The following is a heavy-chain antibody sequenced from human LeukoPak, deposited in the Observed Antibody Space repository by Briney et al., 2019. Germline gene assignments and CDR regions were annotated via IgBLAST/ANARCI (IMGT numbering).Heavy chain of an antibody. CDR3: AKDRVWFGDSDY. CDR2: ISTYNGNT. V-gene: IGHV1-18*01. D-gene: IGHD3-10*01. CDR1: GYTFTIYG. J-gene: IGHJ4*02. Sequence: GASVKVSCKASGYTFTIYGITWVRQAPGQGLEWMGWISTYNGNTNYAQKLQGRVTMTTDTSTSTAYMELRSLRSNDTAVYYCAKDRVWFGDSDYWGQGTLVTVSS.